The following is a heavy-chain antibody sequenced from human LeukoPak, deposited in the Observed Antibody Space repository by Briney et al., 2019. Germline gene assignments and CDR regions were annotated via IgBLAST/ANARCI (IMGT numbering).Heavy chain of an antibody. D-gene: IGHD3-10*01. CDR1: GFTFSSYG. V-gene: IGHV3-30*18. CDR2: ISYDGSNK. Sequence: GRSLRLSCAASGFTFSSYGMHWVRQAPGKGPEWVAVISYDGSNKYYADSVKGRFTISRDNSKNTLYLQMNSLRAEDTAVYYCAKGGWFGELPYYYFDYWGQGTLVTVSS. CDR3: AKGGWFGELPYYYFDY. J-gene: IGHJ4*02.